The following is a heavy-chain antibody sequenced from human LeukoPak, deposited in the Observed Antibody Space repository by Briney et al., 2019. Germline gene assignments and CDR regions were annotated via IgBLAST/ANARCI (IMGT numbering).Heavy chain of an antibody. CDR3: ARIRVGARGYYYYYMDV. V-gene: IGHV4-39*01. D-gene: IGHD1-26*01. CDR1: GGSISSSSYY. CDR2: IYYSGST. Sequence: SETLSLTCTVSGGSISSSSYYWGWIRQPPGKGLERIGSIYYSGSTYYNPSLKSRVTISVDTSKNQFSLKLSSVTAADTAVYYCARIRVGARGYYYYYMDVWGKGTTVTISS. J-gene: IGHJ6*03.